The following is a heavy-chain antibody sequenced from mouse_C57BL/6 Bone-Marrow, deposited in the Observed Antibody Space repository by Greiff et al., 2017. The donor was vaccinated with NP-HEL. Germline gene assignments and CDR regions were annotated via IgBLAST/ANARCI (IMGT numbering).Heavy chain of an antibody. Sequence: QVQLQQPGAELVKPGASVKMSCKASGYTFTSYCITWVKQRPGQGLEWIGDIYPGSGSTNYNEKFKSKATLTVDTSSSTAYMQLSSLTSEDSAVYYCAKEGITTGNYFDYWGQGTTLTVSS. CDR3: AKEGITTGNYFDY. V-gene: IGHV1-55*01. J-gene: IGHJ2*01. CDR1: GYTFTSYC. CDR2: IYPGSGST. D-gene: IGHD1-1*01.